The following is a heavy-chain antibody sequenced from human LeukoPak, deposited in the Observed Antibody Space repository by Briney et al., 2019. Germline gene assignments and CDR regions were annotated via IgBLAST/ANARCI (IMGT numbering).Heavy chain of an antibody. D-gene: IGHD2-21*01. CDR1: GGSISSSSYY. J-gene: IGHJ5*02. Sequence: SETLSLTCIVSGGSISSSSYYWGWIRQPPGKGLKWIGSIYYSGSTYYNPSLKSRVTISVDTSKNQFSLKLSSVTAADTAVYYCARAPQRSYQHNWFDPWGQGTLVTVSS. CDR3: ARAPQRSYQHNWFDP. V-gene: IGHV4-39*07. CDR2: IYYSGST.